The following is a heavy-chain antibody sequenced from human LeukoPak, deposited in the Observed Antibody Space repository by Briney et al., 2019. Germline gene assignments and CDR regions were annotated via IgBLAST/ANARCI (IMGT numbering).Heavy chain of an antibody. D-gene: IGHD3-10*01. CDR1: GGSIRSHY. J-gene: IGHJ4*02. V-gene: IGHV4-59*11. CDR2: FSYSGST. Sequence: PSETLSLTCTVSGGSIRSHYWSWIRQPPGKGLEWIGYFSYSGSTNYNPSLKSRVTMSVDKSKNQLSLKLRSVTAADTAVFYCARDFTMVRGVLDYWGPGAPVTVSS. CDR3: ARDFTMVRGVLDY.